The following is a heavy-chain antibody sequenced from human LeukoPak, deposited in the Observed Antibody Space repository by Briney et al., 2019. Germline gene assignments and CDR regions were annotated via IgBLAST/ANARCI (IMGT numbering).Heavy chain of an antibody. D-gene: IGHD1-7*01. CDR3: ARKAQYNGHYPLDY. Sequence: GGSLRLSCAASGFTFTSYSMSWVRQAPGKGLEWASGTSERGDYTYYADSVKGRFTISRDSSKNTLFLQMNSLRAEDTALYFCARKAQYNGHYPLDYWGQGTLVTVSS. J-gene: IGHJ4*02. V-gene: IGHV3-23*01. CDR1: GFTFTSYS. CDR2: TSERGDYT.